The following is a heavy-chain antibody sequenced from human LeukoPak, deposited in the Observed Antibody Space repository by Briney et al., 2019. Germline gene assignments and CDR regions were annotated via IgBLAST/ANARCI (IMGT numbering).Heavy chain of an antibody. J-gene: IGHJ6*03. Sequence: GGSLRLSCAASGFTFSSYSMNWVRQAPGKGLEWVSSISSSSSYIYYADSVKGRFTISRDNAKNSLYLQMNSLRAEDTAVYYCASGTVTTDYYYYYYMDVWGKGTTVTVSS. D-gene: IGHD4-17*01. CDR2: ISSSSSYI. CDR1: GFTFSSYS. CDR3: ASGTVTTDYYYYYYMDV. V-gene: IGHV3-21*01.